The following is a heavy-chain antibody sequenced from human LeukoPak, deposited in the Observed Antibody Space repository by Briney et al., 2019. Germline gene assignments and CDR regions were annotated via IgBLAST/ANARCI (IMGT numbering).Heavy chain of an antibody. V-gene: IGHV4-4*09. CDR3: ARHLTGSSVCIEY. CDR2: IYTSGST. J-gene: IGHJ4*02. Sequence: SETLSLTCTVSDGSISNYYWSWIRQPPGKGLEWIGYIYTSGSTNYNPSLRSRVTISVDTSKNQFSLKLSSVTAADTAVYYCARHLTGSSVCIEYWGQGTLVTVSS. CDR1: DGSISNYY. D-gene: IGHD2-8*02.